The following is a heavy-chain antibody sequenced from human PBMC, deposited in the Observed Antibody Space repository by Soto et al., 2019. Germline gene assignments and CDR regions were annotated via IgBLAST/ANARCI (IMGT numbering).Heavy chain of an antibody. CDR2: INPSGGST. J-gene: IGHJ2*01. Sequence: QVQLVQSGAEVKKPGASVKVSCKASGYTFTSYYMHWVRQAPGQGLEWMGIINPSGGSTSYAQKFQGRCTMTRDTSTSTVYMERSSLRSEDTAVYYGARGGGYSYGVWYFDLWGRGTLVTVSS. CDR3: ARGGGYSYGVWYFDL. D-gene: IGHD5-18*01. V-gene: IGHV1-46*01. CDR1: GYTFTSYY.